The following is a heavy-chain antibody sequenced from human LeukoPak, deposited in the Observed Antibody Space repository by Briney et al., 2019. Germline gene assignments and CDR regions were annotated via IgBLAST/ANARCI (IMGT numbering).Heavy chain of an antibody. CDR3: ARGCFYDRSPYCPFDY. CDR1: GLTFGNSG. D-gene: IGHD3-22*01. Sequence: PGGSLRPPGPPSGLTFGNSGWHGVRKPPGRGWVGAPRINSDGTSTLYADSVKGRFTISRDNAKNTLYLQMNSLGVEDTAMYYCARGCFYDRSPYCPFDYWGQGTLVTVSS. CDR2: INSDGTST. V-gene: IGHV3-74*01. J-gene: IGHJ4*02.